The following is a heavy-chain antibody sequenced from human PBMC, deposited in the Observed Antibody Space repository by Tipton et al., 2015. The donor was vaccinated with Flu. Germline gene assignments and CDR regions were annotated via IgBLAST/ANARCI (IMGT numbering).Heavy chain of an antibody. D-gene: IGHD4-11*01. J-gene: IGHJ5*02. CDR2: MYYDGST. CDR3: ARRDYSNYVSDPKSWFDP. CDR1: GDSISSSTDY. V-gene: IGHV4-39*07. Sequence: TLSLTCTVSGDSISSSTDYWGWIRQPPGKGLEWIGTMYYDGSTYYNPSLRSRVTISIDTSKNQFSLKMKSVTATDMAVYYCARRDYSNYVSDPKSWFDPWGQGTLVAVSS.